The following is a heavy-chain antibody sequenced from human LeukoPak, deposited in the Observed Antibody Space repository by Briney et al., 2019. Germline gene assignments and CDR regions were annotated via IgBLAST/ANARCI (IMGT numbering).Heavy chain of an antibody. V-gene: IGHV3-48*04. CDR2: ISTSGSSI. CDR1: GFTFSSYG. D-gene: IGHD3-16*02. J-gene: IGHJ4*02. Sequence: PGGTLRLSCAASGFTFSSYGMSWVRQAPGKGLEWLSHISTSGSSIHYADSVKGRFTISRDNAKNSLYLQMNSLRAEDTALYYCAKDMSYDYVWGSYRASFDYWGQGTLVTVSS. CDR3: AKDMSYDYVWGSYRASFDY.